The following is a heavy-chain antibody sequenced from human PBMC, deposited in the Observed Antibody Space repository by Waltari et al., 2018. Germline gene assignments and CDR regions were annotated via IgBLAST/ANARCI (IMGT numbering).Heavy chain of an antibody. J-gene: IGHJ6*02. V-gene: IGHV1-3*01. D-gene: IGHD3-10*01. CDR3: ARATVQGVISYYGMDV. Sequence: QVQLVQSGAEVKKPGASVKVSCKASGYTFTSYAMHWVRQAPGQRLEWMGWINAGNGNTKYSQKFQGRVTITRDTSASTAYMELSSLRSEDTAVYYCARATVQGVISYYGMDVWGQGTTVTVSS. CDR2: INAGNGNT. CDR1: GYTFTSYA.